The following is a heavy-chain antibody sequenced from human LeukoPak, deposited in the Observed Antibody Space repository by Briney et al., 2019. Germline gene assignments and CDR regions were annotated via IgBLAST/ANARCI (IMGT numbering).Heavy chain of an antibody. Sequence: GGSLRLSCAVSGFTFSNYWMHWVRHAPGKGLVWVSCISSDGSSTNYADSVKGRSSISRDNAKNTLYLHMNSLRAEDTALYYCARPMISVMSLGADFWGQGSLVTVSS. CDR2: ISSDGSST. V-gene: IGHV3-74*01. CDR1: GFTFSNYW. D-gene: IGHD3/OR15-3a*01. J-gene: IGHJ4*02. CDR3: ARPMISVMSLGADF.